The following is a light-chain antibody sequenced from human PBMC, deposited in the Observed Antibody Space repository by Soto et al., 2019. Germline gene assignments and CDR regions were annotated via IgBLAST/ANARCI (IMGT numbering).Light chain of an antibody. CDR1: QSFRSNY. CDR3: QQYDDSVWA. Sequence: EIVLTQSPGTLSLSPGETATLSCRASQSFRSNYLAWYQQRPGQAPRLLIYAVSSRASGIPDRFSGSVSGTDFTLTISRLEPEDSAVYYCQQYDDSVWAFGQGTKVEI. V-gene: IGKV3-20*01. J-gene: IGKJ1*01. CDR2: AVS.